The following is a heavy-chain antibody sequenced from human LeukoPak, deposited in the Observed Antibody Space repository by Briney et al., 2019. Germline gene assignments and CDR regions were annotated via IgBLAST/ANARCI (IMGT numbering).Heavy chain of an antibody. V-gene: IGHV3-23*01. CDR2: ISGSGGST. D-gene: IGHD2-2*01. Sequence: GGSLRLSCAASGFTFSSYAMSWVRQAPGKGLEWVSAISGSGGSTYYADSVKGRFTISRDNSKNTLYLQMNSLRAEDTAVYYCAKDRGYCSSTSCIPFFDYWGQGTLVTVSS. CDR1: GFTFSSYA. CDR3: AKDRGYCSSTSCIPFFDY. J-gene: IGHJ4*02.